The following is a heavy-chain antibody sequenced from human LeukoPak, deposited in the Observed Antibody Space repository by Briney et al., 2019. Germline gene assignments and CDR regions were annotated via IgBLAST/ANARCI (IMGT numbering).Heavy chain of an antibody. D-gene: IGHD6-6*01. Sequence: GGSLRLSCAASGFTFSSYWMHWVRQAPGKGLVWVLRINTDGSSTSYADSVKGRFTISRDNAKNTLYLQMNSLRAEDTAVYYCARRGGYSSSSQAFDIWGQGTMVTVSS. CDR1: GFTFSSYW. J-gene: IGHJ3*02. CDR2: INTDGSST. V-gene: IGHV3-74*01. CDR3: ARRGGYSSSSQAFDI.